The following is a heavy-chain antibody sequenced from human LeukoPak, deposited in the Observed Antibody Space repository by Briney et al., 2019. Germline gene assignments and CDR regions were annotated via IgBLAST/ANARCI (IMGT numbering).Heavy chain of an antibody. CDR2: ISFNGNDK. Sequence: GRSLRLSCASSGFGLGSYNMYWIRQAPGKGLEWVTLISFNGNDKKYADSVKGRFTVSRDNSRNTVFLQMNSLRPEDTGLYYCARVYGSEIDYWGQGTQVIVSS. CDR1: GFGLGSYN. J-gene: IGHJ4*02. CDR3: ARVYGSEIDY. V-gene: IGHV3-30*04. D-gene: IGHD3-10*01.